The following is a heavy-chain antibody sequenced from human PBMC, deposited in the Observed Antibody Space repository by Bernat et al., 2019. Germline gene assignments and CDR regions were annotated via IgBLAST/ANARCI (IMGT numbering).Heavy chain of an antibody. CDR2: ISAYNGNT. D-gene: IGHD2-15*01. CDR3: AKDCSGGSCYPDQYYFDY. Sequence: QVQLVQSGAEVKKPGASVKVSCKASGYTFTSYGISWVRQAPGQGLEWMGWISAYNGNTNYAQKLQGKVTMTTNTSTSTAYMELRSLRSDDTAVYYSAKDCSGGSCYPDQYYFDYWGQGTLVTVSS. J-gene: IGHJ4*02. CDR1: GYTFTSYG. V-gene: IGHV1-18*01.